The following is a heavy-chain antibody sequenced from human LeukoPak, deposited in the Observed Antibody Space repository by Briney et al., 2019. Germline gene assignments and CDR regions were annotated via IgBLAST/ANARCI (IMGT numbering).Heavy chain of an antibody. CDR1: GYTFTGYY. V-gene: IGHV1-2*02. Sequence: ASVKVSCKASGYTFTGYYMHWVRQAPGQGLEWMGWINPNSGGTNYAQKFQGRVTVTRDTSISTAYMELSRLRSDDTAVYYCARDKVVRGVIMGYYYYYMDVWGKGTTVTISS. CDR3: ARDKVVRGVIMGYYYYYMDV. CDR2: INPNSGGT. J-gene: IGHJ6*03. D-gene: IGHD3-10*01.